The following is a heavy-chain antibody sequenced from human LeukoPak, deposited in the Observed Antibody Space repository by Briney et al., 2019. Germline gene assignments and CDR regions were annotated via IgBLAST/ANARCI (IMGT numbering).Heavy chain of an antibody. CDR3: ASGEDLGENWFDP. CDR2: IIPIFGTA. V-gene: IGHV1-69*13. CDR1: GGTFSSYA. D-gene: IGHD3-16*01. Sequence: ASVKVSCKASGGTFSSYAISWVRQAPGQGLEWMGGIIPIFGTANYAQKFQGRVTITADESTSTAYMELSSLRSEDTAVYYCASGEDLGENWFDPWGQGTLVTVSS. J-gene: IGHJ5*02.